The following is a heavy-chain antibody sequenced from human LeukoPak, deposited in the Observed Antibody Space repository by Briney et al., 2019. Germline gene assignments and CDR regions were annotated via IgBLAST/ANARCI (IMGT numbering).Heavy chain of an antibody. J-gene: IGHJ3*02. CDR3: ARDRPMIVVADSFDI. Sequence: GGSLRLSCAASGFTFSSYWMSWVRQAPGKGLEWVSSISSSSSYIYYADSVKGRFTISRDNAKNSLYLQMNSLRPEDTAVYYCARDRPMIVVADSFDIWGQGTMVTVSS. CDR2: ISSSSSYI. CDR1: GFTFSSYW. D-gene: IGHD3-22*01. V-gene: IGHV3-21*01.